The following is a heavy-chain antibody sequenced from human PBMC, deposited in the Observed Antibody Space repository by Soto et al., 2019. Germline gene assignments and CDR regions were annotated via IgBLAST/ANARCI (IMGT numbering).Heavy chain of an antibody. CDR3: ANSPGGLDGYNSDYYGMDV. D-gene: IGHD5-12*01. CDR1: GLTFSTYA. V-gene: IGHV3-23*01. Sequence: VHLLESGGDLVQPGGSLRLSCTASGLTFSTYAMSWVRQAPGKRLEWVSAIGGSGTGGRTYYADSVKGRFTISRDNSKNTVYLQMNSLRADDTAVYYCANSPGGLDGYNSDYYGMDVWGQGTTVTVSS. CDR2: IGGSGTGGRT. J-gene: IGHJ6*02.